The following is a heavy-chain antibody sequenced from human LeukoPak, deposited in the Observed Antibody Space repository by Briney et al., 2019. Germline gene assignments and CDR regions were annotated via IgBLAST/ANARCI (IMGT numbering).Heavy chain of an antibody. J-gene: IGHJ4*02. CDR3: ARDRLTIPVIVVVTAINVFDY. D-gene: IGHD2-21*02. CDR1: GYFHRSGYS. CDR2: IYHSGST. Sequence: SETVSLTCTVCGYFHRSGYSWGWIRQRPGEGVEWIGRIYHSGSTYYNSSLKNRVTIPVDTPKHQLSLKLSSVTAADTTVYYFARDRLTIPVIVVVTAINVFDYWGQGTLVTVSS. V-gene: IGHV4-38-2*02.